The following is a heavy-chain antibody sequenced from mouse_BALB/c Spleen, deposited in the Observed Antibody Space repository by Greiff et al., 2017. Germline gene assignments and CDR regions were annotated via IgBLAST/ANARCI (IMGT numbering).Heavy chain of an antibody. CDR1: GYTFTSYW. CDR2: IDPSDSYT. J-gene: IGHJ1*01. CDR3: ARVWDRYVEV. V-gene: IGHV1-69*02. D-gene: IGHD4-1*01. Sequence: QVQLQQPGAELVKPGASVKLSCKASGYTFTSYWMHWVKQRPGQGLEWIGEIDPSDSYTNYNQKFKGKATLTVDKSSSTAYMQLSSLTSEDSAVYYCARVWDRYVEVWGAGTTVTVSS.